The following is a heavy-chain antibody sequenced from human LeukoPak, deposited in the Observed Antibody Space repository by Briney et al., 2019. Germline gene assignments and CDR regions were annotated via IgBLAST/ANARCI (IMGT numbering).Heavy chain of an antibody. CDR3: ARGGGYSYDY. CDR2: INHSGST. V-gene: IGHV4-34*01. J-gene: IGHJ4*02. CDR1: GVSFSGYY. D-gene: IGHD5-18*01. Sequence: PSETLSLTCAVYGVSFSGYYWSWIRQPPGKGLEWIGEINHSGSTNYNPSLKSRVTISVDTSKNQFSLKLSSVTAADTAVYYCARGGGYSYDYWGQGTLVTVSS.